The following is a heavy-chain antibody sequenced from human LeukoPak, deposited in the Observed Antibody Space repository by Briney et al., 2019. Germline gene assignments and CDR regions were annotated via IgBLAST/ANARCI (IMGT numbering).Heavy chain of an antibody. CDR1: GGTFSSYA. D-gene: IGHD3-10*01. CDR2: IIPIFGTA. Sequence: GASVKVSCKASGGTFSSYAISWVRQAPGQGLEWMGGIIPIFGTANYAQKFQGRVTITADESTSTAYMELSSLRSEDTAVYYCARANYYGSGSYSFGFDYWGQGTLVTVSS. J-gene: IGHJ4*02. CDR3: ARANYYGSGSYSFGFDY. V-gene: IGHV1-69*13.